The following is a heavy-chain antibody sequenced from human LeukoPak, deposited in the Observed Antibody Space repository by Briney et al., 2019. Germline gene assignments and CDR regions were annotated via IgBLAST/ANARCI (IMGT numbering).Heavy chain of an antibody. CDR3: AASTYGSGAYVGFDS. Sequence: GESLKISCRAAGYTFTNYWIGWVRQMPGKGLEWMGIMYPGDSDTRYSPSFQGQVTLSVDKSISTAYLQWSSLKASDTAMYYCAASTYGSGAYVGFDSWGQGTLVTVSS. J-gene: IGHJ4*02. CDR1: GYTFTNYW. D-gene: IGHD3-10*01. V-gene: IGHV5-51*01. CDR2: MYPGDSDT.